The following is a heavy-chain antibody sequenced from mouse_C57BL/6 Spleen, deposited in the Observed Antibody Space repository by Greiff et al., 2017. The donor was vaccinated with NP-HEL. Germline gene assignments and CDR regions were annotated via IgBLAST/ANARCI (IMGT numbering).Heavy chain of an antibody. J-gene: IGHJ3*01. CDR2: ISDGGSYT. Sequence: EVQLVESGGGLVKPGGSLKLSCAASGFTFSSYAMSWVRQTPEKRLEWVATISDGGSYTYYPDNVKGRFTISRDNAKNNLYLQMSHLKSEDTAMYYCARGYDGYSAWFAYWGQGTLVTVSA. D-gene: IGHD2-3*01. CDR1: GFTFSSYA. CDR3: ARGYDGYSAWFAY. V-gene: IGHV5-4*01.